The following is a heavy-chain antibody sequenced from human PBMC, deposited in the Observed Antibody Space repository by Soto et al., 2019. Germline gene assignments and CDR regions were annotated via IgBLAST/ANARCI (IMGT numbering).Heavy chain of an antibody. CDR1: GDSVSRPSVA. V-gene: IGHV6-1*01. CDR3: VRGQFSAFDC. J-gene: IGHJ4*02. CDR2: TYYRSKWNS. Sequence: SQTLSLTCAISGDSVSRPSVAWNWIRQSPSRGLEWLGSTYYRSKWNSDYAVSVRGRITINPDTSRSQFSLQLNSVTPEDTAVYYCVRGQFSAFDCWGQGTLVTVSS.